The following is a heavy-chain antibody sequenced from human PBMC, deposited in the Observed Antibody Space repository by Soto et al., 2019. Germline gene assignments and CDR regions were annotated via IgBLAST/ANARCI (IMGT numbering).Heavy chain of an antibody. D-gene: IGHD2-15*01. Sequence: PSETLSLTCTVSGGSIRSSISYWGWIRQPPGKGLEWVGSIYYLGNTYYNPSLGSRVTISVDTSKNQFSLKLSSVTAADTAVYYCARHMPCSGGSCHSNFDYWGQGTLVTVSS. V-gene: IGHV4-39*01. J-gene: IGHJ4*02. CDR1: GGSIRSSISY. CDR2: IYYLGNT. CDR3: ARHMPCSGGSCHSNFDY.